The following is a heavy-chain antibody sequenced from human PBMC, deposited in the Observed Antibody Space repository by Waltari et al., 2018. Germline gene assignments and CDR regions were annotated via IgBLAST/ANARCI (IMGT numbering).Heavy chain of an antibody. CDR1: GFTFSSYE. J-gene: IGHJ4*02. D-gene: IGHD6-19*01. V-gene: IGHV3-48*03. Sequence: EVQLVESGGGLVQPGGSLRLSCAASGFTFSSYEMNWVRQAPGEGLEWVSYISSSGSTIYYADSVKGRFTISRDNAKNSLYLQMNSLRAEDTAVYYCARVAGTLLSDYWGQGTLVTVSS. CDR2: ISSSGSTI. CDR3: ARVAGTLLSDY.